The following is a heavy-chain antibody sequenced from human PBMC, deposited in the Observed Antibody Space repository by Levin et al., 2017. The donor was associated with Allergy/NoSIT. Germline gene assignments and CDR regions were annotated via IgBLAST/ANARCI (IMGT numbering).Heavy chain of an antibody. CDR2: IWYDGSQK. CDR1: GFTFSSHG. CDR3: ARVTTSYLDY. Sequence: SCAASGFTFSSHGMHWVRQAPGKGLEWVALIWYDGSQKYYADSVKGRFAISRDNSRNTLYLQMSSLRAEDTAIYYCARVTTSYLDYWGQGALVTVSS. J-gene: IGHJ4*02. V-gene: IGHV3-33*01. D-gene: IGHD4-17*01.